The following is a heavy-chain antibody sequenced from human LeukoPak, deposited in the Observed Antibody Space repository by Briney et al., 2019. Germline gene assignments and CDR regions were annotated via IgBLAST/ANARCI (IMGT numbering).Heavy chain of an antibody. CDR1: GFTFSSYE. CDR3: AKVAIDTYYYGSGSYYNVDYYYYMDV. CDR2: ISGSGGST. V-gene: IGHV3-23*01. D-gene: IGHD3-10*01. Sequence: PGGSLRLSCAASGFTFSSYEMNWVRQAPGKGLEWVSAISGSGGSTYYADSVKGRFTISRDNSKNTLYLQMNSLRAEDTAVYYCAKVAIDTYYYGSGSYYNVDYYYYMDVWGKGTTVTVSS. J-gene: IGHJ6*03.